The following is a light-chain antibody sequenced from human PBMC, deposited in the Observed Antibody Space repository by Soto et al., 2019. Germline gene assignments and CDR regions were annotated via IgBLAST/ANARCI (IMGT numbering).Light chain of an antibody. J-gene: IGLJ3*02. CDR2: RND. V-gene: IGLV1-47*01. CDR3: AVWDDSLSGRV. Sequence: QSVLTQPPSASETPGQRVTISCSGSSSNIGSHYVWWYQQLPGTAPKLLSYRNDQRPSGVPDRFSGSKSGTSASLAISGLRSEDEADYYCAVWDDSLSGRVFGGGTKLTVL. CDR1: SSNIGSHY.